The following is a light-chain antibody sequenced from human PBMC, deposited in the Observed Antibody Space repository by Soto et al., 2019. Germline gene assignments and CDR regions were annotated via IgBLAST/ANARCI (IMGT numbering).Light chain of an antibody. CDR3: QQYGSSGT. J-gene: IGKJ1*01. CDR2: GAS. Sequence: DIVFTQSPCTLALSPGERAALSCRASQSVSSSYLAWYQQKPGQAPRLLIYGASNRATGIPDRFSGSGSGTDFTLTISRLEPEDFAVYYCQQYGSSGTFGQGTKVDIK. CDR1: QSVSSSY. V-gene: IGKV3-20*01.